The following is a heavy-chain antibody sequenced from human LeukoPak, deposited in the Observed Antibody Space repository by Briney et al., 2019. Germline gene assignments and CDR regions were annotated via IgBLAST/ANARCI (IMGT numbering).Heavy chain of an antibody. CDR2: ISSSSSYI. CDR1: GFTFSSYS. D-gene: IGHD1-1*01. V-gene: IGHV3-21*01. J-gene: IGHJ6*03. Sequence: KTGGSLRLSCAASGFTFSSYSMNWVRQAPGKGLEWVSSISSSSSYIYYADSVKGRFTISRDNAKNSLYLQMNSLRAEDTAVYYCARAGWNDESHDYYYYYMDVWGKGTTVTISS. CDR3: ARAGWNDESHDYYYYYMDV.